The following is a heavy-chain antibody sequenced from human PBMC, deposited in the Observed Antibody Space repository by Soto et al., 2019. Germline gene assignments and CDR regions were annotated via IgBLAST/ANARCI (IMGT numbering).Heavy chain of an antibody. Sequence: ASVKVSCKASGYTFTGYYMHWVRQAPGQGLEWMGWINPNSGGTNYAQKFQGWVTMTRDTSISTAYMELSRLRSDDTAVYYCARDGAMDGYNQGGFLDYWGQGTLVTVSS. CDR2: INPNSGGT. V-gene: IGHV1-2*04. CDR1: GYTFTGYY. CDR3: ARDGAMDGYNQGGFLDY. J-gene: IGHJ4*02. D-gene: IGHD5-12*01.